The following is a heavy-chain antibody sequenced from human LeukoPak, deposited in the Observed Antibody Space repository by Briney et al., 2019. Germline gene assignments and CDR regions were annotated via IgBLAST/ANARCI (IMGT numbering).Heavy chain of an antibody. CDR2: IDWNGDAL. Sequence: GGSLRLSCVGAGFSNADYGMSWVRQGPGKGLEWVAGIDWNGDALQYADSVKGRFTISRDNAKNSLYLQMDILRPEDTGVYYCARDLSATWHSLAYWGQGTLVTVSS. V-gene: IGHV3-20*04. CDR3: ARDLSATWHSLAY. D-gene: IGHD2-21*01. CDR1: GFSNADYG. J-gene: IGHJ4*02.